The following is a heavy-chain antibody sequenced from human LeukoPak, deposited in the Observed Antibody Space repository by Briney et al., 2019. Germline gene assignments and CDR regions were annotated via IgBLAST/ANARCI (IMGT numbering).Heavy chain of an antibody. CDR1: GFTFSSYN. D-gene: IGHD6-19*01. Sequence: PGGSLRLSCAASGFTFSSYNMNWVRQAPGKGLEWVSSITSSSSYIYYADSVKGRFTISRDNAKNSLYLQMNSLRAEDMAVYYCARDPGGYSSGGELDVWGKGTTVTVSS. V-gene: IGHV3-21*01. J-gene: IGHJ6*04. CDR3: ARDPGGYSSGGELDV. CDR2: ITSSSSYI.